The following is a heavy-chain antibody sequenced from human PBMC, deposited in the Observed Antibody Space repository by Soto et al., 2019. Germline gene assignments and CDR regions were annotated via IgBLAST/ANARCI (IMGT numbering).Heavy chain of an antibody. CDR2: IIPILGIA. J-gene: IGHJ4*02. V-gene: IGHV1-69*02. Sequence: QGLEWMGRIIPILGIANYAQKFQGRVTITADKSTSTAYMELSSLRSEDTAVYYCAFWREYQLLRRIDYWGQGTLVTVSS. D-gene: IGHD2-2*01. CDR3: AFWREYQLLRRIDY.